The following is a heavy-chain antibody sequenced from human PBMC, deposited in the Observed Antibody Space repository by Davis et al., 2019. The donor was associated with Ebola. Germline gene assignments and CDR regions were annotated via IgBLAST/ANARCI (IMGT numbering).Heavy chain of an antibody. CDR2: ISAYNGNT. Sequence: AASVKVSCKASGYIFSNYDINWVRQAPGQGLEWMGWISAYNGNTNYAQKLQGRVTMTTDTSTSTAYMELRSLRSDDTAVYYCARDVTMIVGGWFDPWGQGTLVTVSS. CDR1: GYIFSNYD. D-gene: IGHD3-22*01. CDR3: ARDVTMIVGGWFDP. V-gene: IGHV1-18*01. J-gene: IGHJ5*02.